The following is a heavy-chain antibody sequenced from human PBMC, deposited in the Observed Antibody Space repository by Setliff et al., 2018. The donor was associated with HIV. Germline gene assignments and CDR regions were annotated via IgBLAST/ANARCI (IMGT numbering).Heavy chain of an antibody. CDR1: GYSLTSYW. V-gene: IGHV5-51*01. D-gene: IGHD2-21*02. CDR2: IFPGDSKM. CDR3: ARGIAALTASFDS. J-gene: IGHJ4*02. Sequence: GESLKISCKGSGYSLTSYWIGWVRQMPGKGLEWMGIIFPGDSKMRYSPSFQGRVTLSADKSISTAYLQWSSLQTSDSGMYYCARGIAALTASFDSWGQGSLVTVSS.